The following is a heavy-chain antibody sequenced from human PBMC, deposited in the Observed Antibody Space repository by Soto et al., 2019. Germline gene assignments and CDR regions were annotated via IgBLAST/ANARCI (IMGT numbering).Heavy chain of an antibody. D-gene: IGHD1-1*01. CDR3: ARGRYGDY. V-gene: IGHV1-18*01. Sequence: QVHLVQSGAEVKKSGASVKVSCKGSGYDFTTYGITWVRQAPGQGLEWMPWINAHNGNTDYAQKLHGRVTVTRDTSTSTAYMELRSLRSDDTAVYYCARGRYGDYWGQGALVTVSS. CDR1: GYDFTTYG. CDR2: INAHNGNT. J-gene: IGHJ4*02.